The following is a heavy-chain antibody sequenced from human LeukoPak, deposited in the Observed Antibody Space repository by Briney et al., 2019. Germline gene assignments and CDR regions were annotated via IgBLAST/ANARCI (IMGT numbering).Heavy chain of an antibody. V-gene: IGHV1-69*04. D-gene: IGHD2-2*03. CDR1: GYTFNDHY. Sequence: ASVKVSCKAFGYTFNDHYLHWVRQAPGQGLEWMGRIIPILGIANYAQKFQGRVTITADKSTSTAYMELSSLRSEDTAVYYCARDNGYCSSTSCYGNYYYGMDVWGQGTTVTVSS. J-gene: IGHJ6*02. CDR3: ARDNGYCSSTSCYGNYYYGMDV. CDR2: IIPILGIA.